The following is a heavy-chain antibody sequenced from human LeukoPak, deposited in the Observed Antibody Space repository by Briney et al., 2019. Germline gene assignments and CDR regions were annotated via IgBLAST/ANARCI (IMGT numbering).Heavy chain of an antibody. CDR3: ARGERTDYYGFWFDP. V-gene: IGHV4-59*01. Sequence: SETLSLTCTVSGGSISSYYWSWIRQPPGKGLEWIGYIYYSGSTNYNPSLKSRVTISVDTSKNQFSLKLSSVTAADTAVYYCARGERTDYYGFWFDPWGQGTLVTVSS. D-gene: IGHD3-10*01. CDR1: GGSISSYY. J-gene: IGHJ5*02. CDR2: IYYSGST.